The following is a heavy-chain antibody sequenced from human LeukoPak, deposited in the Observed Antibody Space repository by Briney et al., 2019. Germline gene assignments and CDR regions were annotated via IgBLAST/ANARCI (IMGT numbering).Heavy chain of an antibody. D-gene: IGHD3-3*01. CDR1: GYTFTGYY. Sequence: GASVKVSCKASGYTFTGYYMHWVRQAPGQGLERMGWINPNSGGTNYAQKFQGRVTMTRDTSISTAYMELSRLRSDDTAVYYCARDYYDFWSGYPQVPGPYNWFDPWGQGTLVTVSS. CDR2: INPNSGGT. CDR3: ARDYYDFWSGYPQVPGPYNWFDP. V-gene: IGHV1-2*02. J-gene: IGHJ5*02.